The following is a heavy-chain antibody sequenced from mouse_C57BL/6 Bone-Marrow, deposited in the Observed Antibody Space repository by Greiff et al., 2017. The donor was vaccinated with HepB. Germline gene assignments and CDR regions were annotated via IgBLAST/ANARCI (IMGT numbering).Heavy chain of an antibody. J-gene: IGHJ1*03. CDR1: GFTFSSYA. CDR3: STGTRWYFDV. CDR2: ICSGGDYI. D-gene: IGHD4-1*01. Sequence: EVQGVESGEGLVKPGGSLKLSCAASGFTFSSYAMSWVRQTPEKRLEWVAYICSGGDYIYYADTVKGRFTISRDNARNTLYLQMSSLKSEDTAMYYCSTGTRWYFDVWGTGTTVTVSS. V-gene: IGHV5-9-1*02.